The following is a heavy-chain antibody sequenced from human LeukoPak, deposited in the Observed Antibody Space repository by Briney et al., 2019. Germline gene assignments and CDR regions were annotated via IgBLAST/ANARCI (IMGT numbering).Heavy chain of an antibody. CDR3: ARTIAARQGDFDY. Sequence: AGGSLRLSCAASEFTFSSYSMNWVRQAPGKGLEWVSYISSSSGAIFYADSVKGRFTISRDNAKSSLYLQMNSLRAEDTAVYYCARTIAARQGDFDYWGQGTLVTVSS. V-gene: IGHV3-48*01. J-gene: IGHJ4*02. CDR1: EFTFSSYS. D-gene: IGHD6-6*01. CDR2: ISSSSGAI.